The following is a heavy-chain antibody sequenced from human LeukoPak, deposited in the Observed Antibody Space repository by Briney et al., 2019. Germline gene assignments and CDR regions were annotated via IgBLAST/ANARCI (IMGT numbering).Heavy chain of an antibody. Sequence: GESLKISCQGSGYSFTSYWIGWVRQMPGKGLEWMGIINPGDSDIRYSPSFRGQVTISADKSITTAYLQWSSLKASDTAMYYCARQGNSGWSYFDFWGQGTLVTVSS. D-gene: IGHD6-19*01. CDR3: ARQGNSGWSYFDF. CDR2: INPGDSDI. V-gene: IGHV5-51*01. J-gene: IGHJ4*02. CDR1: GYSFTSYW.